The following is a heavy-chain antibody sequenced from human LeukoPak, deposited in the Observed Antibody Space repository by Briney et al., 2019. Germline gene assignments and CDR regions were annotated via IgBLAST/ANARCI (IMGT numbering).Heavy chain of an antibody. CDR2: ISDSGGRT. CDR3: AKRGVVIRVILVGFHKEAYYFDS. V-gene: IGHV3-23*01. J-gene: IGHJ4*02. D-gene: IGHD3-22*01. CDR1: GITLSNYG. Sequence: GGSLRLSCAVSGITLSNYGMSWVRQAPGKGLEWVAGISDSGGRTNYADSVKGRLTISRDNPKNTLYLQMNSLRAEATAVYFCAKRGVVIRVILVGFHKEAYYFDSWGQGALVTVSS.